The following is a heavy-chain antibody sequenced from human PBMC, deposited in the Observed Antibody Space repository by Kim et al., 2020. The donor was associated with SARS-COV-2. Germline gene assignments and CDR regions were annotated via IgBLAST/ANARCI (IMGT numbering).Heavy chain of an antibody. CDR2: INTNTGNP. J-gene: IGHJ6*02. CDR3: AREIWFHCSSTSCPVGGPKYYYYGMDV. CDR1: GYTFTSYA. D-gene: IGHD2-2*01. V-gene: IGHV7-4-1*02. Sequence: ASVKVSCKASGYTFTSYAMNWVRQAPGQGLEWMGWINTNTGNPTYAQGFTGPFVFSLDTSVSTAYLQISSLKAEDTAVYYCAREIWFHCSSTSCPVGGPKYYYYGMDVWGQGTTVTVSS.